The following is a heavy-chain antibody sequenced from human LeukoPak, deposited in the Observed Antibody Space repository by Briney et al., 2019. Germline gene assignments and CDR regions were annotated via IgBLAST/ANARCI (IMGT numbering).Heavy chain of an antibody. CDR1: GYTFTRYY. V-gene: IGHV1-2*02. D-gene: IGHD3-22*01. CDR3: ARSRLVVVIELLDY. Sequence: ASVKVSCKASGYTFTRYYMHWVRQAPGQGLEWMGWINPNSGGTNYAQKFQGRVTMTRDTSISTAYMELSRLRSYDPAVYYCARSRLVVVIELLDYWGQGTLVTVSS. J-gene: IGHJ4*02. CDR2: INPNSGGT.